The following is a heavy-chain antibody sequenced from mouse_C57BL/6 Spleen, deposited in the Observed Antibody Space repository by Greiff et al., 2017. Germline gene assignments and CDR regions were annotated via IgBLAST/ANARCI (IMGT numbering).Heavy chain of an antibody. J-gene: IGHJ4*01. CDR3: ARRIYYGNYGGAMDY. V-gene: IGHV1-54*01. D-gene: IGHD2-1*01. Sequence: QVQLQQSGAELVRPGTSVKVSCKASGYAFTNYLIAWVKQRPGQGLEWIGVINPGSGGTNYNEKFKGKATLTADKSSSTAYMQLSSLTSEDSAVYFWARRIYYGNYGGAMDYWGQGTSVTVSS. CDR2: INPGSGGT. CDR1: GYAFTNYL.